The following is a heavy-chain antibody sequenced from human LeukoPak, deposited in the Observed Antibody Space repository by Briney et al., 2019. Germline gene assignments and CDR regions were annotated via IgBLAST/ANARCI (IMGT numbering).Heavy chain of an antibody. CDR1: GGSISSYY. J-gene: IGHJ4*02. CDR3: ATYSSSWSLTYYFDY. V-gene: IGHV4-59*01. Sequence: PSETLSLTCTVSGGSISSYYWSWIRQPPGKGLEWIGYIYYSGSTNYNPSLKSRVTISVDTSKNQFSLKLSSVTAADTAVYYCATYSSSWSLTYYFDYWGQGTLVTVSS. CDR2: IYYSGST. D-gene: IGHD6-13*01.